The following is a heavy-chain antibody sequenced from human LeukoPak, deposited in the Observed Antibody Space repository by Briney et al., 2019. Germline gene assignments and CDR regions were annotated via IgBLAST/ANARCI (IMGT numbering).Heavy chain of an antibody. CDR2: ISPDSGRT. D-gene: IGHD5-24*01. V-gene: IGHV1-2*02. CDR3: ARDTRSSYLQYYFDY. J-gene: IGHJ4*02. Sequence: ASVKVSCKASGYSFTDYYMHWVRQAPGQGLEWIGWISPDSGRTGFAQKFQGRVTMTRDTSISTAYMELSRLGYDDTAVYYCARDTRSSYLQYYFDYWGQGTLVTVS. CDR1: GYSFTDYY.